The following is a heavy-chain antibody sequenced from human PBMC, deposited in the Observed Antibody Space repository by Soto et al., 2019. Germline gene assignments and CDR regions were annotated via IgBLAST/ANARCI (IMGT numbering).Heavy chain of an antibody. D-gene: IGHD6-13*01. CDR3: TRDASRDSSARGWFDP. J-gene: IGHJ5*02. V-gene: IGHV3-21*01. Sequence: PGWSLRLSCSASVFTFRGFTMNWFRQAPGKGLEWVSTISSNSAYIYYTDALRGRFTISRDNAKNSLHLQMNSLRAEDTAVYYCTRDASRDSSARGWFDPWGPGTLVTVSS. CDR2: ISSNSAYI. CDR1: VFTFRGFT.